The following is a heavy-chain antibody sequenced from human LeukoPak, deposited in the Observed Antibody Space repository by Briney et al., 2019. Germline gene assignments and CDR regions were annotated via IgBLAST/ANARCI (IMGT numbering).Heavy chain of an antibody. V-gene: IGHV1-18*04. J-gene: IGHJ4*02. CDR3: ARSPSYNWNDGGEY. D-gene: IGHD1-1*01. Sequence: ASVKVSCKASGYTFTSYGISWVRQAPGQGLEWMGWISAYNGNTNYAQKLQGRVTMTTDTSTSTAYMEMRSLRSDDTAVYYCARSPSYNWNDGGEYWGQGTLVTVSS. CDR2: ISAYNGNT. CDR1: GYTFTSYG.